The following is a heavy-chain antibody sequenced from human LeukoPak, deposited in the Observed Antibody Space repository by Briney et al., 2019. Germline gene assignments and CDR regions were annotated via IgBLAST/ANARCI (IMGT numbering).Heavy chain of an antibody. CDR3: ARLTDDYGDYGDFDY. J-gene: IGHJ4*02. D-gene: IGHD4-17*01. CDR1: GISINNYY. Sequence: SETLSLTCSVSGISINNYYWNWIRQPPGKGLEWIGYIYYSGSTNYNPSLKSRVTISVDTSKNQFSLKLSSVTAADTAVYYCARLTDDYGDYGDFDYWGQGTLVTVSS. V-gene: IGHV4-59*08. CDR2: IYYSGST.